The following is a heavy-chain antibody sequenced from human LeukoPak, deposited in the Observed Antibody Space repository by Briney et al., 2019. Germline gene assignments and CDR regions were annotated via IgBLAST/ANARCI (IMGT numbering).Heavy chain of an antibody. CDR2: ISGSGGST. CDR3: ARDTGGGNSAWFGP. J-gene: IGHJ5*02. D-gene: IGHD4-23*01. V-gene: IGHV3-23*01. CDR1: GFTFSSYA. Sequence: PGGSLRLSCAASGFTFSSYAMSWVRQAPGKGLEWVSAISGSGGSTYYADSVKGRFTISRDNAKNSLYLQMNSLRDEDTAVYYCARDTGGGNSAWFGPWGQGTLVIVSS.